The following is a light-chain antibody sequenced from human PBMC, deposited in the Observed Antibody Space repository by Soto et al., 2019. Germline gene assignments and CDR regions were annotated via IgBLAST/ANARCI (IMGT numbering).Light chain of an antibody. CDR1: QRVSSTY. CDR2: GAS. J-gene: IGKJ3*01. Sequence: EDVLTQSPDTLSLFPGERATLSCRASQRVSSTYFAWYRQKPGQPPSLLIYGASNRATGVPDRFSGSGSGTDFTLTISRLEPEDFAVYYCQQYGSSPPGFTFGPGTTVEIK. V-gene: IGKV3-20*01. CDR3: QQYGSSPPGFT.